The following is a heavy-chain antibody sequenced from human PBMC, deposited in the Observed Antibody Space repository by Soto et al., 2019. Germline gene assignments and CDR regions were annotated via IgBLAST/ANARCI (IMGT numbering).Heavy chain of an antibody. D-gene: IGHD6-6*01. Sequence: GESLKISCAASGFTFSSYAMSWVRQAPGKGLEWVSAISGSGGSTYYADSVKGRFTISRDNSKNTLYLQMNSLRAEDTAVYYCAKSGGYSSSSGYYYYYMDVWGKGTTVTVSS. CDR2: ISGSGGST. CDR3: AKSGGYSSSSGYYYYYMDV. CDR1: GFTFSSYA. J-gene: IGHJ6*03. V-gene: IGHV3-23*01.